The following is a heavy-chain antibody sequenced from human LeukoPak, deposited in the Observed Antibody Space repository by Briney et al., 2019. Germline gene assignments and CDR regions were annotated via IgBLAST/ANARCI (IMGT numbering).Heavy chain of an antibody. CDR1: GXTFSDYY. CDR3: TRGQRGDY. V-gene: IGHV3-11*05. J-gene: IGHJ4*02. CDR2: ISTTSSFT. Sequence: GGSLRLSCATSGXTFSDYYVSWIRQAPGKGLEWVSYISTTSSFTNYADSVKGRFTISRDNAKNSLFLQMNSLRAEDTAVYYCTRGQRGDYWGQGTLVTVSS. D-gene: IGHD6-25*01.